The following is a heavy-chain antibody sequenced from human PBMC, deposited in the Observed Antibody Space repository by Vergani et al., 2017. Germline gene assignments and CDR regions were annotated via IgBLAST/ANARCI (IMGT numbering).Heavy chain of an antibody. CDR3: AREGYDFWSGYYTPQYYYGMDV. CDR1: GGSISSSSYY. CDR2: IYYSGST. J-gene: IGHJ6*02. Sequence: QLQLPESGPGLVKPSETLSLTCTVSGGSISSSSYYWGWIRQPPGKGLEWIGSIYYSGSTYYNPSLKSRVTISVDTSKNQFSLKLSSVTAADTAVYYCAREGYDFWSGYYTPQYYYGMDVWGQGTTVTVSS. D-gene: IGHD3-3*01. V-gene: IGHV4-39*07.